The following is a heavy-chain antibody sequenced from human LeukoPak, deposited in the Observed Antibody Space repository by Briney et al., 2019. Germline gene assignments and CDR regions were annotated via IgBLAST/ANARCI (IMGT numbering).Heavy chain of an antibody. CDR1: GYTFTGYY. V-gene: IGHV1-2*02. CDR3: ARDSGYYYDSSGYYIDY. CDR2: INPNSGGT. Sequence: GSVKVSCKASGYTFTGYYMHWVRQAPGQGLEWMGWINPNSGGTNYAQKFQGRVTMTRDTSISTAYMELSSLRSEDTAVYYCARDSGYYYDSSGYYIDYWGQGTLVTVSS. D-gene: IGHD3-22*01. J-gene: IGHJ4*02.